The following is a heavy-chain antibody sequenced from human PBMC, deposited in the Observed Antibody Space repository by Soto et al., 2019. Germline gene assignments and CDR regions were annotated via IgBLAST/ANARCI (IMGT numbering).Heavy chain of an antibody. CDR3: ARDFYYHGSGTMGGYFDY. CDR1: GITVSSNY. CDR2: IYSGGST. D-gene: IGHD3-10*01. Sequence: EVQLVESGGGLVLPGGSLRLSCAASGITVSSNYMSWVRQAPGKGLEWVSVIYSGGSTYYADSVKDRFTISRDNSKNTLNVQMKSLRAEDTAVYYCARDFYYHGSGTMGGYFDYWGQGTLVTVSS. V-gene: IGHV3-66*01. J-gene: IGHJ4*02.